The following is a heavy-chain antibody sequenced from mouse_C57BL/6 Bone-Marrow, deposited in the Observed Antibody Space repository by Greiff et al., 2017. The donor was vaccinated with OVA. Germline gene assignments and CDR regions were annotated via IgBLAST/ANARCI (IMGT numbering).Heavy chain of an antibody. CDR1: GFTFSDYG. CDR3: ASNYVGFAY. J-gene: IGHJ3*01. CDR2: ISSGRSTI. D-gene: IGHD2-1*01. Sequence: EVQVVASGGGLVKPGGSLKLSCAASGFTFSDYGMHWVRQAPEKGLEWVAYISSGRSTIYYADTVKGRFTISRDNAKNTLFLQMTSLRSEDTAMYYCASNYVGFAYWGQGTLVTVSA. V-gene: IGHV5-17*01.